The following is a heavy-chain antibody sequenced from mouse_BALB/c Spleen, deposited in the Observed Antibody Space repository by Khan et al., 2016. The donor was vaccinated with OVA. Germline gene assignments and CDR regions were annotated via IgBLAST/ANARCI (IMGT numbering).Heavy chain of an antibody. Sequence: EVQLQESGPGLVKPSQSLSLICTVTGYSITSDYAWNWIRQFPGNKLEWMGFISYSGNTKYNPSLKSRISFTRDTSKNQFFLQLNSVTTEDTATYYCARVYGGDFDYWGQGTTLTVSS. J-gene: IGHJ2*01. D-gene: IGHD1-1*01. V-gene: IGHV3-2*02. CDR1: GYSITSDYA. CDR3: ARVYGGDFDY. CDR2: ISYSGNT.